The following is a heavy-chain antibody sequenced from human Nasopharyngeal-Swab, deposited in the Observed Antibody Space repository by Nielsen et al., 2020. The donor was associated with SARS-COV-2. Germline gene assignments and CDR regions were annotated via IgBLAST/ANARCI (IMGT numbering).Heavy chain of an antibody. CDR1: GYSFINYW. J-gene: IGHJ3*02. Sequence: KVSCKGSGYSFINYWIGWVRQMPGKGLEWVGIIYPGESDTRYSPSFEGQVTISADKSISTAYLQWSSLKASDTAMYYCARHRGSYSRDVIDIWGQGTTVTVSS. V-gene: IGHV5-51*01. CDR3: ARHRGSYSRDVIDI. D-gene: IGHD1-26*01. CDR2: IYPGESDT.